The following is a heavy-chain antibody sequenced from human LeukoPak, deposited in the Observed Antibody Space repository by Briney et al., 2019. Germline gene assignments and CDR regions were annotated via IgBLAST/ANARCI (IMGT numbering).Heavy chain of an antibody. D-gene: IGHD6-13*01. Sequence: SETLSLTCTVSGGSISSSSYYWGWIRQPPGKGLEWIGSIYYSGSTYYNPSLKSRVTISVDTSKNQFSLKLSSVTAADTAVYYCARGVAAASIWGQGTLVTVSS. CDR2: IYYSGST. CDR1: GGSISSSSYY. V-gene: IGHV4-39*07. CDR3: ARGVAAASI. J-gene: IGHJ4*02.